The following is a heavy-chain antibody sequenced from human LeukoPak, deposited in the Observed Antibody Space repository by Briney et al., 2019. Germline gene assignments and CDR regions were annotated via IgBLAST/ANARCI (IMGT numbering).Heavy chain of an antibody. CDR2: IGTAGDT. V-gene: IGHV3-13*01. J-gene: IGHJ6*03. Sequence: PGGSLRLSCAAPGFTFSDAWVSWVRQATGKGLEWVSAIGTAGDTYYPGSVKGRFTISRENAKNSLYLQMNSLRAGDTAVYYCARESADYYYMDVWGKGTTVTVSS. CDR1: GFTFSDAW. CDR3: ARESADYYYMDV.